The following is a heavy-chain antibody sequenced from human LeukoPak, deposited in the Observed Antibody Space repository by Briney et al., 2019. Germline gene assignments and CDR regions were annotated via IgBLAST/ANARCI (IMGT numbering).Heavy chain of an antibody. V-gene: IGHV3-30*18. J-gene: IGHJ5*02. CDR1: GFTFSTYG. D-gene: IGHD4-23*01. CDR2: ISSDGSNQ. Sequence: GGSLRLSCVASGFTFSTYGMYWVRQAPGKGLEWVAVISSDGSNQFYADCGKGRFTISRDNSMNTLYLQMNSLRAEDTSVYYCGEGYGVRLVNNWFDPWGQGTLVTVSS. CDR3: GEGYGVRLVNNWFDP.